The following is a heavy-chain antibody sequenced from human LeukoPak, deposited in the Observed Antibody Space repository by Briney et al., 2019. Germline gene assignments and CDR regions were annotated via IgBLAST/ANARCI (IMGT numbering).Heavy chain of an antibody. CDR1: GFTFSSYW. J-gene: IGHJ4*02. CDR3: ASGYYDFWSGSYFDY. CDR2: INSDGGST. D-gene: IGHD3-3*01. V-gene: IGHV3-74*01. Sequence: GGSLRLSCAASGFTFSSYWMHWVRQAPGKGLVWVSRINSDGGSTSYADSVKGRFTISRDNAKNTLYLEMNSLRAEDTAVYYCASGYYDFWSGSYFDYWGQGTLVTVSS.